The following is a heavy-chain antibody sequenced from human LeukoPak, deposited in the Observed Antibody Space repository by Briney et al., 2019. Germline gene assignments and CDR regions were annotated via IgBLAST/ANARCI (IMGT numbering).Heavy chain of an antibody. D-gene: IGHD2-15*01. Sequence: PGGSLRLSCAASGFTFSSYWMSWVRQAPGKGLEWVANIKQDGSEKYYVDSVKGRFTISRDNAKNSLYLQMNSLRAEDTAVYYCARDLYCSGGSCYLGIDYWGQGTLVTVSS. V-gene: IGHV3-7*01. J-gene: IGHJ4*02. CDR2: IKQDGSEK. CDR3: ARDLYCSGGSCYLGIDY. CDR1: GFTFSSYW.